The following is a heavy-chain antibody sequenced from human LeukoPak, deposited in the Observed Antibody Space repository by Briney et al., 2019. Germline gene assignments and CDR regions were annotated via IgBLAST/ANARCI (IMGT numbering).Heavy chain of an antibody. D-gene: IGHD2-21*02. CDR1: GGTFSSYA. Sequence: GASVKLSCKASGGTFSSYAMSWVRQAPGQGLEWMGGIIPIFGTENYAQKFQGRVTITADESTNTAYMELSSLRSEDTAVYYCARDLVGVTPGFYYYYGMDVWGQGTTVTVSS. CDR3: ARDLVGVTPGFYYYYGMDV. V-gene: IGHV1-69*13. J-gene: IGHJ6*02. CDR2: IIPIFGTE.